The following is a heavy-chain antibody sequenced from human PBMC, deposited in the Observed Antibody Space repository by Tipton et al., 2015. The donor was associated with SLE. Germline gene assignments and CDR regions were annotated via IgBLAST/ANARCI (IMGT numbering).Heavy chain of an antibody. CDR3: ATLREASPLFDY. Sequence: TLSLTCAVSGYSISSDYSWGWIRQPPGKGLEWIGSIYYSGSTYYNPSLKSRVTISVDTSENQFSLKLSSVTAADTAVYYCATLREASPLFDYWGQGTLVTVSS. CDR1: GYSISSDYS. CDR2: IYYSGST. D-gene: IGHD1-26*01. J-gene: IGHJ4*02. V-gene: IGHV4-38-2*01.